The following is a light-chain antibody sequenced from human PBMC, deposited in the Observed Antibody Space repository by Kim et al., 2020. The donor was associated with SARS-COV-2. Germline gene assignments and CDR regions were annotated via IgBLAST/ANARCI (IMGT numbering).Light chain of an antibody. V-gene: IGKV1-5*03. CDR2: TAS. Sequence: ASGRDRGPITCRASQGVSAWLAWYQQQTGKAPNTLIYTASSLESGVPSRFSASGSGKEFTLTISSLQPDDFATYYCLQYNAYSPWTFGQGTKLE. CDR3: LQYNAYSPWT. CDR1: QGVSAW. J-gene: IGKJ2*02.